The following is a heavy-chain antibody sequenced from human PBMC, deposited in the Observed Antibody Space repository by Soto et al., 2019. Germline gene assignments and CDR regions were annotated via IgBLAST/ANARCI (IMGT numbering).Heavy chain of an antibody. V-gene: IGHV4-34*01. D-gene: IGHD3-10*01. CDR3: ARGRGGTSRGAS. CDR1: GGSFSCYY. CDR2: ISHSGTT. Sequence: SATLSLTCAVYGGSFSCYYWSWIRQPPGKGLEWIGEISHSGTTNYNPSLKSRVTISVDTSNNQFSLKLSSVTAADTAVYYCARGRGGTSRGASWGQGPLVTGSS. J-gene: IGHJ5*02.